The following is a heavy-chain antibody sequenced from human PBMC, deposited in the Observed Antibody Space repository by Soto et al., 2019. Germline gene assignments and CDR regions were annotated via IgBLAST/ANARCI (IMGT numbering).Heavy chain of an antibody. D-gene: IGHD6-19*01. CDR2: IYYSGST. CDR3: ARTRAVWFDP. Sequence: SETLSLTCPVSGGYLSSYYLSWIRQPPGKGLEWIGYIYYSGSTYYNPSLKSRVTISVDTSKNQFSLKLSSVTAADTAVYYCARTRAVWFDPWGQGTLVTVSS. V-gene: IGHV4-59*08. J-gene: IGHJ5*02. CDR1: GGYLSSYY.